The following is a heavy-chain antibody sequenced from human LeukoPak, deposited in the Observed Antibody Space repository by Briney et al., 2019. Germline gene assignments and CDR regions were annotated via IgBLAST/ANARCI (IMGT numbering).Heavy chain of an antibody. CDR1: GGSISSYY. CDR2: IYYSGST. Sequence: SETLSLTCTVSGGSISSYYWSWIWQPPGKGLEWIGYIYYSGSTNYNPSLKSRVTISVDTSKNQFSLKLSSVTAADTAVYYCAKRSGNCSGGSCYRREYYFDYWGQGTLVTVSS. D-gene: IGHD2-15*01. CDR3: AKRSGNCSGGSCYRREYYFDY. J-gene: IGHJ4*02. V-gene: IGHV4-59*08.